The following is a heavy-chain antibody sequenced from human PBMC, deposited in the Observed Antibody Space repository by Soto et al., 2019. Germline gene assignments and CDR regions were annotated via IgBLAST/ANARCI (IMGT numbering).Heavy chain of an antibody. J-gene: IGHJ4*02. D-gene: IGHD1-26*01. V-gene: IGHV1-69*01. CDR2: IIPIFGTA. CDR1: GGTFSSYS. CDR3: ARDGGRHCGGSDY. Sequence: QVQLVQSGAEVKKPGSSVKVSCKASGGTFSSYSINWVRQAPGQGLEWMGEIIPIFGTANYAQKFQGRVTITADETTSTACMEVSSVSSEDTAGYYCARDGGRHCGGSDYCAQRTAVTVTS.